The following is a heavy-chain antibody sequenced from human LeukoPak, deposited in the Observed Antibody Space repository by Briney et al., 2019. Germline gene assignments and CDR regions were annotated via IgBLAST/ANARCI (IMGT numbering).Heavy chain of an antibody. CDR1: GFTFDDYA. CDR2: ISWNSGSI. CDR3: AKGQTGTTALDY. D-gene: IGHD1-1*01. V-gene: IGHV3-9*01. J-gene: IGHJ4*02. Sequence: GGSLRLSCAASGFTFDDYAMHWVRQAPGKGLEWVSGISWNSGSIGYADSVKGRFTISRDNAKNSLYLQMNSLRAEDTALYYCAKGQTGTTALDYWGKGTLVTVSS.